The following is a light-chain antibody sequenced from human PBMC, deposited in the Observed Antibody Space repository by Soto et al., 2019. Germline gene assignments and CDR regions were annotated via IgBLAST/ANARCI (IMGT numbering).Light chain of an antibody. CDR2: GAS. CDR1: QSVSSSY. Sequence: ETVLTQSPGSLSLSPEERATLSCRASQSVSSSYLAWYQQKPGQAPRLLIYGASSRATGIPDRFSGSGSGTDFTLTISRLEPEDFAVYYCQQYGSSPLTFGGGTKVEIK. V-gene: IGKV3-20*01. CDR3: QQYGSSPLT. J-gene: IGKJ4*01.